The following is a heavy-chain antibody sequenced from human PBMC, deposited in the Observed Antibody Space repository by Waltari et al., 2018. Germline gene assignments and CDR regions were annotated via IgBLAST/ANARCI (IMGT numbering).Heavy chain of an antibody. J-gene: IGHJ3*02. CDR2: IKSDGSVK. V-gene: IGHV3-7*01. CDR1: GFAFSTDW. Sequence: EVRLVESGGGLVQPGGSLRLSCAASGFAFSTDWMTWVRQAPGKGLEWVANIKSDGSVKHYVDSVKGRFTISRDNARNSLYLQMNSLRAEDTAVYYCTRDSSPGSQTSGWFDAFDIWGQGARVTVSA. D-gene: IGHD6-19*01. CDR3: TRDSSPGSQTSGWFDAFDI.